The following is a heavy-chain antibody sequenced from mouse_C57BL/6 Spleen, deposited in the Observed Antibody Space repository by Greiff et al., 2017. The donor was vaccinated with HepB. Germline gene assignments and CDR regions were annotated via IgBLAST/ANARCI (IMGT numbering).Heavy chain of an antibody. CDR3: ASYSNYYAMDY. J-gene: IGHJ4*01. V-gene: IGHV5-16*01. CDR1: GFTFSDYY. CDR2: INYDGSST. Sequence: EVNLVESEGGLVQPGSSMKLSCTASGFTFSDYYMAWVRQVPEKGLEWVANINYDGSSTYYLDSLKSRFIISRDNAKNILYLQMSSLKSEDTATYYCASYSNYYAMDYWGQGTSVTVSS. D-gene: IGHD2-5*01.